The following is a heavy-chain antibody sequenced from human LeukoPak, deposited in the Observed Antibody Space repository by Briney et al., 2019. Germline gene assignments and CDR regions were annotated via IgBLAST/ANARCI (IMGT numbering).Heavy chain of an antibody. CDR3: ARGPKLNSSGYYALFDI. J-gene: IGHJ3*02. D-gene: IGHD3-22*01. CDR2: INHSGST. V-gene: IGHV4-34*01. CDR1: GGSFSGYY. Sequence: KASETLSLTCAVYGGSFSGYYWSWIRQPPGKGLEWIGEINHSGSTNYNPSLKSRVTISVDTSKNQFSLKLSSVTAADTAVYYCARGPKLNSSGYYALFDIWGQGTMVTVSS.